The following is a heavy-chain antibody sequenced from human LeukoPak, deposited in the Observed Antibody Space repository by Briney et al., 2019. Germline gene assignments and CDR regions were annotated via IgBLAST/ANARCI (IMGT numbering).Heavy chain of an antibody. CDR3: ARDPIGGSGWYPYFDH. D-gene: IGHD6-19*01. CDR1: GFTFSIYW. J-gene: IGHJ4*02. CDR2: INSDGSST. V-gene: IGHV3-74*01. Sequence: PGGSLRLSCAASGFTFSIYWMHWVRQAPGKGLVWVSRINSDGSSTTYADSVKGRFTISRDNAKNTLYLQMNSLRAEDTAVYYCARDPIGGSGWYPYFDHWGQGTLVTVSS.